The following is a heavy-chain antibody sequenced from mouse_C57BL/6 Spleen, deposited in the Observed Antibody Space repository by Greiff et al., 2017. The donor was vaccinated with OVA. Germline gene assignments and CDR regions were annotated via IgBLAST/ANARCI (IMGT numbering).Heavy chain of an antibody. Sequence: VNVVESGAELVKPGASVKISCKASGYAFSSYWMNWVKQRPGKGLEWIGQIYPGDGDTNYNGKFKGKATLTADKSSSTAYMQLSSLTSEDSAVYFCARERGQLRLQDYWGQGTTLTVSS. D-gene: IGHD3-2*02. CDR1: GYAFSSYW. CDR2: IYPGDGDT. CDR3: ARERGQLRLQDY. J-gene: IGHJ2*01. V-gene: IGHV1-80*01.